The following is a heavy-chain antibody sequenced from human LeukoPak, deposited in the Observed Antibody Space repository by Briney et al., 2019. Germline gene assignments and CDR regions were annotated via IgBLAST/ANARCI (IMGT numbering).Heavy chain of an antibody. D-gene: IGHD6-19*01. Sequence: SETLSLTCTVSGGSISSYYWSWIRQPPGKGLEWIGYIYYSGSTNYNPSLKSRVTISVDTSKNQFSLKLSSVTAADTAVYYCARGLGGWLRLFDYGGQGTLVTVSS. J-gene: IGHJ4*02. CDR2: IYYSGST. CDR3: ARGLGGWLRLFDY. CDR1: GGSISSYY. V-gene: IGHV4-59*12.